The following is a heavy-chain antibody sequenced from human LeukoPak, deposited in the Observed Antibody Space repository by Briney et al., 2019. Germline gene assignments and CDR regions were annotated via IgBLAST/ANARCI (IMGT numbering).Heavy chain of an antibody. D-gene: IGHD3-10*01. CDR2: MNPNGGNT. CDR3: ARAYTMVRGAYYYYMDV. V-gene: IGHV1-8*01. CDR1: GYTFTSYD. Sequence: ASVKVSCKASGYTFTSYDINWVRQATGQGLEWMGWMNPNGGNTGYAQKFQGRVTMTRNTSISTAYMELSSLRSEDTAVYYCARAYTMVRGAYYYYMDVWGKGTTVTVSS. J-gene: IGHJ6*03.